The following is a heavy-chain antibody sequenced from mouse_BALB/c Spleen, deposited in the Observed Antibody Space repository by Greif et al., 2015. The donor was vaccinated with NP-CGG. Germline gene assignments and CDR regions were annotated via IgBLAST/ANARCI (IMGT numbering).Heavy chain of an antibody. CDR3: ARYDYDYYAMDY. Sequence: VKLVESGAELVRPGSSVKISCKVPGYAFSSYWMNWVKQRPGQGLEWIGQIYPGDGDTNYNGKFKGKATLTADKSSSTACMQLSSLTSEDSAVYFCARYDYDYYAMDYWGQGTSVTVSS. D-gene: IGHD2-4*01. V-gene: IGHV1-80*01. J-gene: IGHJ4*01. CDR1: GYAFSSYW. CDR2: IYPGDGDT.